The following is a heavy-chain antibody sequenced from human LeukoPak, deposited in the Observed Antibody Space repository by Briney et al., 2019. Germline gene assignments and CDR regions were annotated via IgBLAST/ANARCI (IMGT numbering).Heavy chain of an antibody. Sequence: ASVKVSCKASGYTFTSYHMHWVRQAPGQGLEWMGKINLSGGSTTYAQKFQDRVTISRDTSASTAYMELSSLRSEDTAVYYCARDSRDGYSFHYFDYWGQGTLVTVSS. J-gene: IGHJ4*02. D-gene: IGHD5-24*01. CDR2: INLSGGST. CDR3: ARDSRDGYSFHYFDY. CDR1: GYTFTSYH. V-gene: IGHV1-46*01.